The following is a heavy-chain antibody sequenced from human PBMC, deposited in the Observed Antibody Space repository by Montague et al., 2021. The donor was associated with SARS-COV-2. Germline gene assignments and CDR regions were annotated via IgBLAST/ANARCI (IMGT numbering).Heavy chain of an antibody. CDR1: GGSVSGSY. V-gene: IGHV4-59*02. J-gene: IGHJ4*02. CDR3: SGTVDSAWYWEVDY. CDR2: INHSGST. Sequence: SETLSLTCTVSGGSVSGSYWSWIRQPPGKGLEWIAYINHSGSTNYNPSLKSRVTISVDTSRNQFSLNLTSVTAADTAVYYCSGTVDSAWYWEVDYWGQGTLVTVSS. D-gene: IGHD6-19*01.